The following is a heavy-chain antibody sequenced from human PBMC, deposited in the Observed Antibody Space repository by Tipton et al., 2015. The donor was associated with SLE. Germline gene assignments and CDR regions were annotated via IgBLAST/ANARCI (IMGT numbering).Heavy chain of an antibody. CDR3: ATIPNYKYDGSGATDV. J-gene: IGHJ6*03. D-gene: IGHD3-22*01. V-gene: IGHV3-11*04. CDR1: GFPFGDYY. CDR2: ISNTGSTM. Sequence: SLRLSCAASGFPFGDYYMSWIRQAPGKGLEWVSYISNTGSTMSYADSWKGRFTISRDNAKKSLYLQMNSLRAEDTAVYHCATIPNYKYDGSGATDVWGKGTTVTVSS.